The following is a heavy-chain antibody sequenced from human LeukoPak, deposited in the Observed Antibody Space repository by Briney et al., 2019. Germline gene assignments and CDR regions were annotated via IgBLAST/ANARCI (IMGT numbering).Heavy chain of an antibody. V-gene: IGHV4-38-2*02. CDR3: ARAPFIAAATDY. J-gene: IGHJ4*02. CDR2: IYHSGST. CDR1: GGSISSGYY. D-gene: IGHD6-13*01. Sequence: SETLSLTCTVSGGSISSGYYWGWIRQPPGKGLEWIGGIYHSGSTYYNPSLKSRVTISVDTSKNQFSLKLSSVTAADTAVYYCARAPFIAAATDYWGQGTLVTVSS.